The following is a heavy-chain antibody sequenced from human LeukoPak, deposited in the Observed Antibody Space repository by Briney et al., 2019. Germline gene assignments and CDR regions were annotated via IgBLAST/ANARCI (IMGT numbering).Heavy chain of an antibody. CDR3: ARAMVRGVPLYYFDY. CDR1: GYTFTGYY. D-gene: IGHD3-10*01. V-gene: IGHV1-2*02. CDR2: INPNSGGT. Sequence: GASVKVSCKASGYTFTGYYMHWVRQAPGQGLEWMGWINPNSGGTNYAQKFQGRVTMTRDTSISTAYMELSRLRSDDTAVYYCARAMVRGVPLYYFDYWGQGTLVTVSS. J-gene: IGHJ4*02.